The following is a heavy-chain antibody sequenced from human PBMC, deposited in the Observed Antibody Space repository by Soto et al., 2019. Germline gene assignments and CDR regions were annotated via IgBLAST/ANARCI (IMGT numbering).Heavy chain of an antibody. CDR1: GFTFSSYE. CDR2: ISSSGSTI. V-gene: IGHV3-48*03. J-gene: IGHJ4*02. Sequence: EVQLVESGGGLVQPGGSLRLSCAASGFTFSSYEMNWVRQAPGKGLEWVSYISSSGSTIYYADSVKGRFTISRDNAKNSLNPQRNSLRADVTAVYYCASPRDSSGYSPKGYFDYWGQGTLVTVSS. D-gene: IGHD3-22*01. CDR3: ASPRDSSGYSPKGYFDY.